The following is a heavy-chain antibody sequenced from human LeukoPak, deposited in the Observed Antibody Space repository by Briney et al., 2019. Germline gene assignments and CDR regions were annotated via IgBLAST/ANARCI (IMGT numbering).Heavy chain of an antibody. V-gene: IGHV4-59*02. J-gene: IGHJ4*02. Sequence: PGGSLRLSCAASGFTVSSNYMSWVRQAPGKGLEWMGYIYYSGSTNYNPSLKSRVTISVDTSKNQFSLKVSSVTAADTAVYYCARVGSYNFDYWGQGTLVIVSS. D-gene: IGHD1-26*01. CDR3: ARVGSYNFDY. CDR2: IYYSGST. CDR1: GFTVSSNY.